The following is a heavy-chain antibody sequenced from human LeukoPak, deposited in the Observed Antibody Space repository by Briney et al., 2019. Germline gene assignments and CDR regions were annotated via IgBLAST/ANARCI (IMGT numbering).Heavy chain of an antibody. J-gene: IGHJ4*02. V-gene: IGHV4-39*01. CDR2: IYYSGST. CDR3: ARRQGYSYGRGNDY. CDR1: GGSISSSSYY. Sequence: PSETLSLTCTVSGGSISSSSYYWGWIRQPPGKGLEWIGSIYYSGSTYYNPSLKSRVTISVDTSKNQFSLKLSSVTAADTAVYYCARRQGYSYGRGNDYWGQGTLVTVSS. D-gene: IGHD5-18*01.